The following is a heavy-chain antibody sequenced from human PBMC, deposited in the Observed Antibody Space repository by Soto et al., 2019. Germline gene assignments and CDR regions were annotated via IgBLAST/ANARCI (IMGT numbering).Heavy chain of an antibody. Sequence: PSETLSLTCTVSGGSISNFYWSWIRQPPGKGLEWIGYIYYSGSTNYNPSLKSRVTISVDTSKNQFSLKLSSVTAADTAVYYCAGGYYGSGSYYFQYYYYGMDVWGQGTTVTVFS. CDR3: AGGYYGSGSYYFQYYYYGMDV. J-gene: IGHJ6*02. CDR2: IYYSGST. V-gene: IGHV4-59*01. D-gene: IGHD3-10*01. CDR1: GGSISNFY.